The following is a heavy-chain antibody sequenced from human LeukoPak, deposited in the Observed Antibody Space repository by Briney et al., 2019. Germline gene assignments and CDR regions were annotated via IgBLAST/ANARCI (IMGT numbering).Heavy chain of an antibody. CDR2: IKQDGSEK. Sequence: PGGSLRLSCAASGLTFSSYWMSWVRQAPGKGLEWVANIKQDGSEKYYVDSVKGRFTISRDNAKNSLYLQMNSLRAEDTAVYYCARLLGWYYFDYWGQGTLVTVSS. V-gene: IGHV3-7*01. CDR1: GLTFSSYW. D-gene: IGHD6-19*01. J-gene: IGHJ4*02. CDR3: ARLLGWYYFDY.